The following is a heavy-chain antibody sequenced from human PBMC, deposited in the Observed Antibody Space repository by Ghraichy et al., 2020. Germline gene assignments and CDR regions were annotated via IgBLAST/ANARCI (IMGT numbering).Heavy chain of an antibody. V-gene: IGHV3-23*01. D-gene: IGHD5-18*01. CDR1: GFTFSSNA. CDR3: ATGYSYGPS. J-gene: IGHJ4*02. CDR2: ISGSGGST. Sequence: GSLRLSCAASGFTFSSNAMSWVRQAPGKGLEWVSAISGSGGSTYYADSVKDRLTISRDNSKNTLYLQMNSLRAEDTAVYYCATGYSYGPSWGQGTLVTVSS.